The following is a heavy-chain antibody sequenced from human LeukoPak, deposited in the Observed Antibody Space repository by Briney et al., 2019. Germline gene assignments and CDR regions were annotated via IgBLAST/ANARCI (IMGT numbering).Heavy chain of an antibody. CDR1: GFTFSSYG. Sequence: GGSLRLSCAASGFTFSSYGMSWVRHAPGKGLEWVSAISGSGGSTYYADSVKGRFTISRDNSKNTLYLQMNSLRAGDTAVYYCAKTGGGIQLWFDYYYMDVWGKGTTVTISS. D-gene: IGHD5-18*01. CDR3: AKTGGGIQLWFDYYYMDV. CDR2: ISGSGGST. V-gene: IGHV3-23*01. J-gene: IGHJ6*03.